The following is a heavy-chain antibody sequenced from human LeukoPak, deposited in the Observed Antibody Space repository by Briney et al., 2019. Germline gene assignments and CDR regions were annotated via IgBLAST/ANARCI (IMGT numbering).Heavy chain of an antibody. D-gene: IGHD3-10*01. V-gene: IGHV3-11*03. CDR3: AYMVRGGGIDP. J-gene: IGHJ5*02. CDR1: GFTFSDYY. Sequence: GGSLRLSCAASGFTFSDYYMSWIRQAPGKGLEWVSCISSSSSYTNYADSVKGRFTISRDNAKNSLYLQMNSLRAEDTAVYYCAYMVRGGGIDPWGQGTLVTVSS. CDR2: ISSSSSYT.